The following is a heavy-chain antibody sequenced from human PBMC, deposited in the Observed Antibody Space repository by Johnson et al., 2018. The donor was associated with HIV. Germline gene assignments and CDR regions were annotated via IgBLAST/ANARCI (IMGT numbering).Heavy chain of an antibody. Sequence: QMLLVESGGGVVQPGKSLRLSCAASGFTFSSSAMHWVRQAPGQGLQWVALISYDGSIKYFADSVRGRFTISGDTSTNTLHLQMHSLTAEDTALDYCARGTSTVIRGVIGLDIWGQGTMVTVSS. CDR3: ARGTSTVIRGVIGLDI. CDR2: ISYDGSIK. D-gene: IGHD3-10*01. CDR1: GFTFSSSA. V-gene: IGHV3-30*14. J-gene: IGHJ3*02.